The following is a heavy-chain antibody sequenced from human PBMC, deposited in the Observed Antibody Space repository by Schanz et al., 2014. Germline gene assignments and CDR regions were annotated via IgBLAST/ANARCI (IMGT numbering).Heavy chain of an antibody. V-gene: IGHV3-30*02. Sequence: QVQLVESGGGVVQPGGSLRLSCAASGFTFTNLGMHWVRRAPGKGLEWVVFIRYDGSNQYYADSVKGRFTISRDNSKNTLSLQMNSLRADADAVYYCAKGYGFYDFGLDYWGQGTVVTVSS. CDR3: AKGYGFYDFGLDY. J-gene: IGHJ4*02. CDR2: IRYDGSNQ. D-gene: IGHD5-12*01. CDR1: GFTFTNLG.